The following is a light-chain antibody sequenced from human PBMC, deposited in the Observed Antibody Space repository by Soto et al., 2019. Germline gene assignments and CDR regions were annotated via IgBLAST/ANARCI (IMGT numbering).Light chain of an antibody. CDR2: AAS. V-gene: IGKV1-27*01. CDR1: QGISNY. CDR3: QQYYNVPIT. Sequence: DIQMTQSPSSLSASVGDRVTITCRASQGISNYLAWYQQKPGKVPKLLMHAASTLQSGVPSRFSGSGSGTDFTLTISSLQSEDIATYYCQQYYNVPITFGQGTRLEIK. J-gene: IGKJ5*01.